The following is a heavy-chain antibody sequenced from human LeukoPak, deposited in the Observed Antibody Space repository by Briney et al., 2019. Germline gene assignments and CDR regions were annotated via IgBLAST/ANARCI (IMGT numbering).Heavy chain of an antibody. CDR2: IFSGGSGGST. J-gene: IGHJ4*02. CDR3: AQAGNIVFY. Sequence: PGGSLRLSCVASGFTVSTNYMTWVRQAPGKGLEWVSVIFSGGSGGSTYYADSVKGRFTISRDNSKNTLYLQMNSLRADDTAVYYCAQAGNIVFYWGQGTLDTVSS. V-gene: IGHV3-53*01. D-gene: IGHD5/OR15-5a*01. CDR1: GFTVSTNY.